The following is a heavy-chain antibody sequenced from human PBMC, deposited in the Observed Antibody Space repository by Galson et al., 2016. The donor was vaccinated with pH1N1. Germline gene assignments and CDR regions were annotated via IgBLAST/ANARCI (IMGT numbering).Heavy chain of an antibody. Sequence: SLRLSCAASGFAFSNSGMHWVRQAPGKGLEWVAFIWYDGSNKYYADSVKGRFTISRDNSKNTLYLQMNSLRAEDTAVYYCARGDYGDYVGEFDYWGQGTLVTVTS. J-gene: IGHJ4*02. CDR3: ARGDYGDYVGEFDY. CDR1: GFAFSNSG. D-gene: IGHD4-17*01. CDR2: IWYDGSNK. V-gene: IGHV3-33*01.